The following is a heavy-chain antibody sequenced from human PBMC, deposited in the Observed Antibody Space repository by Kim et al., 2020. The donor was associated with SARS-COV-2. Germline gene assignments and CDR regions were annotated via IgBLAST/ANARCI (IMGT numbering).Heavy chain of an antibody. CDR3: ARFLRYYDFWSGYYSGSGDCYGMDV. Sequence: SETLSLTCAVSGGSISSSNWWSWVRQPPGKGLEWIGEIYHSGSTNYNPSLKSRVTISVDKSKNQFSLKLSSVTAADTAVYYCARFLRYYDFWSGYYSGSGDCYGMDVWGQGTTVTVSS. J-gene: IGHJ6*02. CDR1: GGSISSSNW. CDR2: IYHSGST. V-gene: IGHV4-4*02. D-gene: IGHD3-3*01.